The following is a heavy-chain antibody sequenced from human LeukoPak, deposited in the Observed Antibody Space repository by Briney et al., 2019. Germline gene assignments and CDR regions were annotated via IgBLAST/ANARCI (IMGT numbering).Heavy chain of an antibody. V-gene: IGHV4-34*01. CDR2: INHSGST. CDR1: GGSFSGYF. Sequence: SETLSLTCAVYGGSFSGYFCSWIRQPPGKGLEWIGEINHSGSTNYNPSLKSRVTMSLDMSKNQCSLKLTSVTAADTAVYYCARGLWWLPNWGPGTLVTVSS. CDR3: ARGLWWLPN. J-gene: IGHJ4*02. D-gene: IGHD2-15*01.